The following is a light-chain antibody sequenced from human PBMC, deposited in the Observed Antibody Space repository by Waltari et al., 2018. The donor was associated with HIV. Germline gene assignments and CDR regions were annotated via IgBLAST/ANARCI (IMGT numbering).Light chain of an antibody. J-gene: IGLJ3*02. V-gene: IGLV1-44*01. CDR3: AAWDDSLIGPV. CDR1: SSNIGSNP. CDR2: RNN. Sequence: QSVLTQPPSASGTPGQRVTISCSGSSSNIGSNPVNWYQQLPGTAPKLLIYRNNQRASGVHDRLAGSKSGTSASLAISGLQSEDEANYYCAAWDDSLIGPVFCGGTKLTVL.